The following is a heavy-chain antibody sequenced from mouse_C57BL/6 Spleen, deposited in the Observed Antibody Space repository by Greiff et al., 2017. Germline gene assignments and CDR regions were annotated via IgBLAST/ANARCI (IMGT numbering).Heavy chain of an antibody. J-gene: IGHJ4*01. Sequence: QVQLKQSGAELVRPGASVTLSCKASGYTFTDYEMHWVKQTPVHGLEWIGAIDPETGGTAYNQKFKGKAILTADKSSSTAYMELRSLTSEDSAVYYCTRGRLLRLEAYAMDYWGQGTSVTVSS. CDR1: GYTFTDYE. CDR2: IDPETGGT. D-gene: IGHD2-3*01. V-gene: IGHV1-15*01. CDR3: TRGRLLRLEAYAMDY.